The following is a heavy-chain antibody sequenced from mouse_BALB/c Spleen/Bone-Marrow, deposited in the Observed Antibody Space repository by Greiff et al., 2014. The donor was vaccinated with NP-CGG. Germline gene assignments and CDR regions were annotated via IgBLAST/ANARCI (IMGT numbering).Heavy chain of an antibody. J-gene: IGHJ4*01. V-gene: IGHV1-80*01. Sequence: VQLVESGAELVRPGSSVKISCKASGYAFSSYWMNWVKQRPGQGLEWIGQIYPGDGDTNYNGKFKGKATLTADKSSSTAYMQLSSLTSEDSAVYFCARWITTVVAPYVMGYWGQGTSVTVSS. CDR2: IYPGDGDT. CDR3: ARWITTVVAPYVMGY. CDR1: GYAFSSYW. D-gene: IGHD1-1*01.